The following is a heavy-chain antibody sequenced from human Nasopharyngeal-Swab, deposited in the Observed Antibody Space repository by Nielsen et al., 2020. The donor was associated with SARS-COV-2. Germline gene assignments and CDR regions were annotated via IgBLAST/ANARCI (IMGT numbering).Heavy chain of an antibody. CDR2: IYPGDSDT. J-gene: IGHJ5*02. CDR3: ARLEYDFWSGSDNWFDP. CDR1: GYSFTSYW. Sequence: GGSLRLSCKGSGYSFTSYWIGWVRQMPGKGLEWMGIIYPGDSDTRYSPSFQGQVTISAGKSISTAYLQWSSLKASDTAMYYCARLEYDFWSGSDNWFDPWGQGTLVTVSS. D-gene: IGHD3-3*01. V-gene: IGHV5-51*01.